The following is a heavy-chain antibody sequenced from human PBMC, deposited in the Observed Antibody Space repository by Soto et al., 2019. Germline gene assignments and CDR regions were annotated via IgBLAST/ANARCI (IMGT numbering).Heavy chain of an antibody. Sequence: SGKVCFKASWYTFTSYDINWVRQATGQGLEWMGWMNPNSGNTGYAQKFQGRVTMTRNTSISTAYMELSSLRSEDTAVYYCARVSKKKYYDFWSGINWFDPWGQGTLVTVS. D-gene: IGHD3-3*01. CDR2: MNPNSGNT. J-gene: IGHJ5*02. V-gene: IGHV1-8*01. CDR3: ARVSKKKYYDFWSGINWFDP. CDR1: WYTFTSYD.